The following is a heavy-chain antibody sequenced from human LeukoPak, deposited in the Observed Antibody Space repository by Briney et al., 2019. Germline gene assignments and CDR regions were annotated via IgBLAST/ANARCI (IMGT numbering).Heavy chain of an antibody. J-gene: IGHJ5*02. CDR3: ARSRRICGSYYPS. V-gene: IGHV1-3*03. D-gene: IGHD1-26*01. CDR2: INAGNGNT. Sequence: ASVKVSCKASGYTFTTYTIHWVRQAPGQRLEWMGWINAGNGNTKYSQEFQVRVTIARGTSASTAYMELSSLRSEDMAVYYCARSRRICGSYYPSWGQGTLVTVSS. CDR1: GYTFTTYT.